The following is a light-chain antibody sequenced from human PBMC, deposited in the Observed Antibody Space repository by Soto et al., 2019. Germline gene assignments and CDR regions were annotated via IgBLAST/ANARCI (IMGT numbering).Light chain of an antibody. V-gene: IGKV1-9*01. CDR2: AAS. Sequence: DIPLTQSPSFLSASVGDRVTITCRASQGISSYLAWYQQKPGKAPKVLIYAASTLQSGVPSRFSGSGSGTEFPLTISSLQPEDFATYYCQQLNSYPITFGQGTRLEIK. J-gene: IGKJ5*01. CDR3: QQLNSYPIT. CDR1: QGISSY.